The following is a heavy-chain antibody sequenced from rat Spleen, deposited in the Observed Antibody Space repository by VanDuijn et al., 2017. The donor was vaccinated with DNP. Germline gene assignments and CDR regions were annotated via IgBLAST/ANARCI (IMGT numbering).Heavy chain of an antibody. D-gene: IGHD4-4*01. CDR1: GFTFSDYY. CDR2: ITSSGGST. CDR3: ARGSGTYYWYFDF. J-gene: IGHJ1*01. V-gene: IGHV5-27*01. Sequence: EVQLVESGGGLVQPGRSLKLSCAASGFTFSDYYMSWIRQVPGKGLEWVAAITSSGGSTYYPDSLKGRFTIPRDNAKNTLYLQMNSLRSEDTATYYCARGSGTYYWYFDFWGPGTMVTVSS.